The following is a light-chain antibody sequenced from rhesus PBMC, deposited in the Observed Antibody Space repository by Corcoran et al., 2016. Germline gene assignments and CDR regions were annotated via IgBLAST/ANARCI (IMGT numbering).Light chain of an antibody. CDR2: YAT. CDR1: QGISNY. CDR3: QQHNSYPWT. Sequence: DIQMTQSPSSLSASVGDTVTITCRASQGISNYLAWYQQKPGKAPKPLIYYATNLESGVPSRFSGNGSGTDFTLTISSLQPEDFTTYYSQQHNSYPWTFGQGTKVEIK. V-gene: IGKV1S14*01. J-gene: IGKJ1*01.